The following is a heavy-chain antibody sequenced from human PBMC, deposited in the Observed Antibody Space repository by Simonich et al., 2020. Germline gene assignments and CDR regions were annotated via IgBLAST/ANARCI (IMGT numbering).Heavy chain of an antibody. V-gene: IGHV1-2*02. CDR3: AIYGPSIAARPYWYFDL. CDR1: GYTFTGYY. D-gene: IGHD6-6*01. CDR2: TNPNMGGT. Sequence: QVQLVQSGAEVKKPGASVKVSCKASGYTFTGYYMHWVGQAPGKGLEWREWTNPNMGGTTCAQKFQGRVTMTRDTSISTAYMGLSRLRSDDTAVYYCAIYGPSIAARPYWYFDLWGRGTLVTVSS. J-gene: IGHJ2*01.